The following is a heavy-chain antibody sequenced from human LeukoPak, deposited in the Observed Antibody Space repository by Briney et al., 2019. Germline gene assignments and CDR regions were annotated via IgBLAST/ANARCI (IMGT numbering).Heavy chain of an antibody. J-gene: IGHJ5*02. CDR2: ISYDGSNK. V-gene: IGHV3-30*04. CDR3: ARDSATMFSRADNWFDP. D-gene: IGHD3-10*02. CDR1: GFTFSSYA. Sequence: PGGSLRLSCAASGFTFSSYAMHWVRQAPGKGLEWVAVISYDGSNKYYADSAKGRFTISRDNSKNTLYLQRNSLRAEDTAVYYCARDSATMFSRADNWFDPWGQGTLVTVSS.